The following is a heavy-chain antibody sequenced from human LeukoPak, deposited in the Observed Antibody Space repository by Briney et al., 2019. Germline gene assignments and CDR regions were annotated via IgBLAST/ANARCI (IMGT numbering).Heavy chain of an antibody. V-gene: IGHV4-39*01. CDR3: GRQQYFHDSSGLDAFDI. CDR2: IYYSGST. CDR1: GGSISSSSNY. D-gene: IGHD3-22*01. J-gene: IGHJ3*02. Sequence: SETLSLTCSVSGGSISSSSNYWGWIRLPPGKGLEWIGSIYYSGSTHYNPSLKSRVTMSVDTSKSQFSLKLSSVTAADTAVYFCGRQQYFHDSSGLDAFDIWGQGTMVTVSS.